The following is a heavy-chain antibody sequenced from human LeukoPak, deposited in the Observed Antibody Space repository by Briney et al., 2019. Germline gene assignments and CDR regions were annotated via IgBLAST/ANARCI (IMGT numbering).Heavy chain of an antibody. CDR1: GFTFSSYD. J-gene: IGHJ3*02. CDR3: AKDGRQRKTYYYASGSANAFDI. D-gene: IGHD3-10*01. V-gene: IGHV3-13*03. CDR2: IGTAGDT. Sequence: QPGGSLRLSCAACGFTFSSYDMHWVRQATGKGLEWVSAIGTAGDTYYPGSVKGQFTISRENAKNSLYLQMNSLRAGDTAVYYCAKDGRQRKTYYYASGSANAFDIWGQGTMVSVSS.